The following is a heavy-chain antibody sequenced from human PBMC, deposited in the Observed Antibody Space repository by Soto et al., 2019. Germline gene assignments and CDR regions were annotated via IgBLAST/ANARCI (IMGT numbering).Heavy chain of an antibody. CDR3: VKQQILRRGFFDF. J-gene: IGHJ4*02. CDR1: GFTFSSFE. D-gene: IGHD6-13*01. CDR2: ISSGGSTI. V-gene: IGHV3-48*03. Sequence: GGSLRLSCAASGFTFSSFEMNWVRQTPRKGLEWLSYISSGGSTIYYADSVKGRFTTSRDNARDSLFLQMNSLRAEDTAVYYCVKQQILRRGFFDFWGQGPLVTVSS.